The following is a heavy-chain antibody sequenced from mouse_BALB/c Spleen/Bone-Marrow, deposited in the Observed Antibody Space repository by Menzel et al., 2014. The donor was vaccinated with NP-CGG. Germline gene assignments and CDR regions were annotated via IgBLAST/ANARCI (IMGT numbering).Heavy chain of an antibody. CDR3: ARDGNFAMDY. J-gene: IGHJ4*01. CDR1: GFTFSDYY. V-gene: IGHV5-4*02. Sequence: EVHLVESGGGLVKPGGSLKLSCAVSGFTFSDYYMYWVRQNPEKRLEWVATINDGGSYTYYPDSVKGRFTISRDNAKNNLYLQMSSLKSEDTAMYYYARDGNFAMDYWGQGTSVTVSS. D-gene: IGHD2-1*01. CDR2: INDGGSYT.